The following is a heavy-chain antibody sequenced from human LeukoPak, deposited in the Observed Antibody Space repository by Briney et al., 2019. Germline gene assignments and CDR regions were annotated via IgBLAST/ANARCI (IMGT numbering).Heavy chain of an antibody. CDR1: GFTFSSYA. CDR2: ISYDGSNK. J-gene: IGHJ4*02. CDR3: ARDFRGGIQLWKYYFDY. Sequence: GGSLRLSCAASGFTFSSYAMHWVRQAPGKGLEWVAVISYDGSNKYYADSVKGRFTISRDNSKNTLYLQMNSLRAEDTAVYYCARDFRGGIQLWKYYFDYWGQGTLVTVSS. D-gene: IGHD5-18*01. V-gene: IGHV3-30*04.